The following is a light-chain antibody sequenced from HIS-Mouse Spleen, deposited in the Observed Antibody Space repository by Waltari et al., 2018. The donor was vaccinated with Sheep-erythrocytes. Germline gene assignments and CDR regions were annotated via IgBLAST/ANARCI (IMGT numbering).Light chain of an antibody. Sequence: QSVLTQPPSVSGAPGQRVTIPCTGSSSNIGAGYDVHWYQQLPGPAPKLLIYGNSIRPSGVPDRFSGSKSGTSASLAITGLQAEDEADYYCQSYDSSLSGVVFGGGTKLTVL. J-gene: IGLJ2*01. CDR2: GNS. V-gene: IGLV1-40*01. CDR1: SSNIGAGYD. CDR3: QSYDSSLSGVV.